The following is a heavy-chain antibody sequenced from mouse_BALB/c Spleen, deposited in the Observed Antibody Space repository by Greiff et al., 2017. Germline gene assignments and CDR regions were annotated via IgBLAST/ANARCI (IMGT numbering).Heavy chain of an antibody. CDR2: IWSGGST. J-gene: IGHJ4*01. D-gene: IGHD1-1*01. Sequence: QVQLQQSGPGLVQPSQSLTITCTASGFSLTSYGVHWVRQSPGKGLEWLGVIWSGGSTDYNAAFISRLSISKDNSKSQVFFKMNSLQANDTAIYYCALYYYCSSYFYAMDYWGQGTSVTVSS. V-gene: IGHV2-2*02. CDR3: ALYYYCSSYFYAMDY. CDR1: GFSLTSYG.